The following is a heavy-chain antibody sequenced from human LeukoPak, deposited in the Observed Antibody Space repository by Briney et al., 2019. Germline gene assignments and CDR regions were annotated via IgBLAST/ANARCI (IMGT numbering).Heavy chain of an antibody. Sequence: SETLSLTCTVSGGSISSSSYYSGWIRQPPGKGLEWIGSIDYSGSTYYNPSLKSRVTISVDTSKNQFSLKLSSVTAADTAVYYCARLRIAAAGTSHYYYYYMDVWGKGTTVTISS. V-gene: IGHV4-39*07. CDR1: GGSISSSSYY. CDR2: IDYSGST. D-gene: IGHD6-13*01. J-gene: IGHJ6*03. CDR3: ARLRIAAAGTSHYYYYYMDV.